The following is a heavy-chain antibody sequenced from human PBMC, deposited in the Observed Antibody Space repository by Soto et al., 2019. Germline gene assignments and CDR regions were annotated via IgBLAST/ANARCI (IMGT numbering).Heavy chain of an antibody. CDR2: VSDTGSS. CDR3: ARENYSTSGAPFLDY. V-gene: IGHV4-61*01. D-gene: IGHD2-8*01. CDR1: GASLSSGSYY. Sequence: SETLSLTCTVSGASLSSGSYYWSWIRQAPGRGLEFIGYVSDTGSSYYNPTLRSRVTISVDTSENQLSLKVRSVTAADTAVYYCARENYSTSGAPFLDYWGQGNLVTVSS. J-gene: IGHJ4*02.